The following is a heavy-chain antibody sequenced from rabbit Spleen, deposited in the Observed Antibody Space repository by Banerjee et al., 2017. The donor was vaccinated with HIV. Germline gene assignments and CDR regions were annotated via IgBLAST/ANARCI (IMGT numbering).Heavy chain of an antibody. Sequence: QSLEESGGDPVKPGASLTLTCTASGFSFSSSYYICWVRQAPGKGLEWIGCMYPDGIGSTAYASWAKGRFTISKTSSTTVTLQMTSLTAADTATYFCARDDGDSSIYFNLWGPGTLVTVS. J-gene: IGHJ4*01. V-gene: IGHV1S40*01. D-gene: IGHD2-1*01. CDR1: GFSFSSSYY. CDR2: MYPDGIGST. CDR3: ARDDGDSSIYFNL.